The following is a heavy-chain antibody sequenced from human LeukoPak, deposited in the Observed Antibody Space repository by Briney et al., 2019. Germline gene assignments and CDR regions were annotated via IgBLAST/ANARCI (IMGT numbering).Heavy chain of an antibody. CDR2: ISSTDAGT. V-gene: IGHV3-23*01. J-gene: IGHJ4*02. Sequence: QPGGSLRLSCAASGFSLSSYAMSWVRQAPGKGLEWVSAISSTDAGTYHADSVKGRFTISRDNSKNTLFLHMNSLRADDTAIYFCAKDTPRGYNYGYFDYWGQGTLVTVSS. CDR1: GFSLSSYA. CDR3: AKDTPRGYNYGYFDY. D-gene: IGHD5-18*01.